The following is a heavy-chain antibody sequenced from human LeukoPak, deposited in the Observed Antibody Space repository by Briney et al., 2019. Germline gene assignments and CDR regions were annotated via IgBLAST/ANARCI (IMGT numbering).Heavy chain of an antibody. CDR3: ARDIAVGSAEPASYGMDV. CDR2: IKIVNGNT. J-gene: IGHJ6*02. Sequence: ASVKVSCKASGYTFTNYGISWVRQAPGQGLEWMGWIKIVNGNTNYAQKFRGRVTMTADTSTRTAYLELRSLNSDDTASYYCARDIAVGSAEPASYGMDVWGQGTTVTVSS. D-gene: IGHD1-14*01. V-gene: IGHV1-18*01. CDR1: GYTFTNYG.